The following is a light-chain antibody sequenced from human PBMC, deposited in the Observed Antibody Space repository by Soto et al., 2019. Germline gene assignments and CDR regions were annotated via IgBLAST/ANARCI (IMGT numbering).Light chain of an antibody. CDR2: EVT. Sequence: QSVLTQPPSASGSPGQSVTISCTGTSSDVGGYNYVSWYQQYPGKAPKLMIYEVTKRPSGVPDRFSGSKSGNTASLTVSGLQAEDEADYYCSSYAGSNNLVFGGGTTLTVL. CDR3: SSYAGSNNLV. CDR1: SSDVGGYNY. V-gene: IGLV2-8*01. J-gene: IGLJ2*01.